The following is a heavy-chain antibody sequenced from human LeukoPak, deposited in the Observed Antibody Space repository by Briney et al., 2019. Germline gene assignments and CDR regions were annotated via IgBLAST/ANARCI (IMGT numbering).Heavy chain of an antibody. V-gene: IGHV3-7*01. Sequence: GGSLRLSCAASGFTFSSYCMTWVRQAPGKGLEWVANIKQDGSEKYYVDSVKGRFTISRDNAKNSLYLQMNSLRAEDTAVYYCARRRCSSTSCFKDYWGQGTLVTVSS. J-gene: IGHJ4*02. CDR1: GFTFSSYC. CDR2: IKQDGSEK. CDR3: ARRRCSSTSCFKDY. D-gene: IGHD2-2*01.